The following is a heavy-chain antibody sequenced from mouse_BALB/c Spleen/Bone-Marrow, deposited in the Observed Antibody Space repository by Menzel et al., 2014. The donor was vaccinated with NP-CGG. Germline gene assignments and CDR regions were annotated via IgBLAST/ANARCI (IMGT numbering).Heavy chain of an antibody. CDR1: GFIFSSFG. J-gene: IGHJ4*01. CDR2: IRNGRSTI. V-gene: IGHV5-17*02. CDR3: ARKGAMITHYYAMDY. Sequence: LVESGGGLVQPGGSRELSCAASGFIFSSFGMHWVRQAPEKGLEWVAYIRNGRSTIYYADKVKGRFTISRDNPKNTLFLQMTSLRSEDTAMYYCARKGAMITHYYAMDYRGQGTSVTVTS. D-gene: IGHD2-4*01.